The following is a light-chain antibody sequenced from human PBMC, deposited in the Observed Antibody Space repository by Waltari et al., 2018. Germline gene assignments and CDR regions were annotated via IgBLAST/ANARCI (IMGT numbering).Light chain of an antibody. CDR3: ASWDDSLNGHWV. CDR1: ASNIGGNL. CDR2: RSD. J-gene: IGLJ3*02. Sequence: QSVLTQPPSASGTPGQRVTISCSGSASNIGGNLVNWYQQLPGKAPKLLIYRSDQRPSAVPDRFSGSKTGTSASLAISGLQSEDEADYFCASWDDSLNGHWVFGGGTKVTVL. V-gene: IGLV1-44*01.